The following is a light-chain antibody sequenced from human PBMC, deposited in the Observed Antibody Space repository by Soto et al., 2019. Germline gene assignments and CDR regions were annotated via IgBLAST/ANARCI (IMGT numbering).Light chain of an antibody. CDR2: GAS. CDR3: QQCGSSPPIA. Sequence: EIVLTQSPATLSLSPGERAILSCRASQSISGYIAWYQQKPGQAPRLLIYGASTRATGIPDGFSGSGSGTDFTLTISRLEPEDFAVYYCQQCGSSPPIAFGQGTRLEIK. V-gene: IGKV3-20*01. CDR1: QSISGY. J-gene: IGKJ5*01.